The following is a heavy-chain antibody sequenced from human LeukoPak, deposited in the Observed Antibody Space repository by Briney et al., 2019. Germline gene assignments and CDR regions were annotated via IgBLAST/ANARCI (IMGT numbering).Heavy chain of an antibody. D-gene: IGHD4-17*01. Sequence: GGSLRLSCAASGFTFSGYWMCWVRQAPGQGLEWVANIKEDGSQKYYVDSVKGRFTISRDNAENSLYLQMNSLRAEDTAVYYCARDQGDYRFFDSWGQGTLVTVSS. V-gene: IGHV3-7*04. CDR1: GFTFSGYW. CDR2: IKEDGSQK. CDR3: ARDQGDYRFFDS. J-gene: IGHJ4*02.